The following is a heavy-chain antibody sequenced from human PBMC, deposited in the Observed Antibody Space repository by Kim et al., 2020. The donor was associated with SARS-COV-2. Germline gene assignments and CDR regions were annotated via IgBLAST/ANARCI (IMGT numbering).Heavy chain of an antibody. CDR1: GGSISSSSYY. CDR2: IYYSGST. V-gene: IGHV4-39*01. Sequence: SETLSLTCTVSGGSISSSSYYWGWIRQPPGKGLEWIGSIYYSGSTYYNPSLKSRVTISVDTSKNQFSLKLSSVTAADTAVYYCASSAPIRPFEQQLVPQYFQHWGQGTLVTVSS. J-gene: IGHJ1*01. D-gene: IGHD6-13*01. CDR3: ASSAPIRPFEQQLVPQYFQH.